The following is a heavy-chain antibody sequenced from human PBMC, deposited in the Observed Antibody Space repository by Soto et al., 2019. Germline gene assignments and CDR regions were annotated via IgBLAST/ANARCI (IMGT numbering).Heavy chain of an antibody. D-gene: IGHD2-15*01. CDR3: TSAGCGTFCSSPDY. Sequence: PGGSLRLSCAASGFTFSNYAIHWFRHSPGKGLEWVAIISSDGTDTNYADSVKGRFTISRDNSKNTLYLQMSSLRDEDTAVYHCTSAGCGTFCSSPDYWGQGALVTVSS. CDR2: ISSDGTDT. CDR1: GFTFSNYA. V-gene: IGHV3-30-3*01. J-gene: IGHJ4*02.